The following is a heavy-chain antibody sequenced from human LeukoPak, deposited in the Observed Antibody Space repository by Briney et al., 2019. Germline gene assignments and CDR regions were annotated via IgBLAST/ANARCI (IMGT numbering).Heavy chain of an antibody. D-gene: IGHD3-22*01. J-gene: IGHJ4*02. V-gene: IGHV3-48*03. Sequence: GGSLRVSCAASGFTFSNYEMNWVRQAPGMGLEGVSYISRGATTIYYADSVRGRFTISRDNAKNSLFLQMSNLRAEDTAVYYCARDARTHYYDSSGNYVDYWGQGTLVTVSS. CDR2: ISRGATTI. CDR3: ARDARTHYYDSSGNYVDY. CDR1: GFTFSNYE.